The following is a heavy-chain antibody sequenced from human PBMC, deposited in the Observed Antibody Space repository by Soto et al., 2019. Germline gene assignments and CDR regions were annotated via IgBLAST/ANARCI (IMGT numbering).Heavy chain of an antibody. D-gene: IGHD2-15*01. CDR3: AREVVVAATGWFDP. J-gene: IGHJ5*02. Sequence: QVQLVQSGAEGKKPGSSVKVSCKASGGTFSSYAISWVRQAPGQGLEWMGGVIPIFGTANYAQKFQGRVTITADESTSTAYMELSSLRPEDTAVYYCAREVVVAATGWFDPWGQGTLVTVSS. V-gene: IGHV1-69*12. CDR2: VIPIFGTA. CDR1: GGTFSSYA.